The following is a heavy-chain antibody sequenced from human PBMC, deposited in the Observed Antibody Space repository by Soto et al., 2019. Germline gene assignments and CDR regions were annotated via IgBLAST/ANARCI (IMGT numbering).Heavy chain of an antibody. D-gene: IGHD5-12*01. CDR2: IYWDDDK. V-gene: IGHV2-5*02. CDR3: AHGRGGYLLFDY. J-gene: IGHJ4*02. Sequence: QITLKESGPTLVKPTQTLTLTCTFSGFSLSTSGVGVGWIRQPPGKALEWLALIYWDDDKRYSPSLKNRLTTXKXKSKNQVVLTMTNMDPVDTATYYCAHGRGGYLLFDYWGQGTLVTVSS. CDR1: GFSLSTSGVG.